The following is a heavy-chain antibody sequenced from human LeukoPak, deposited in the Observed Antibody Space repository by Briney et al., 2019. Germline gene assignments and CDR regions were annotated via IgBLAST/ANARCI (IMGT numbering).Heavy chain of an antibody. Sequence: PGGSLRLSCAASGFTFSSYSMNWVRQAPGKGLEWVANIKQDGSEKYYVDSVKGRFTISRDNAKNSLYLQMNSLRAEDTAVYYCARIDFWMGMDVWGKGTTVTVSS. CDR2: IKQDGSEK. D-gene: IGHD3-3*01. J-gene: IGHJ6*04. CDR3: ARIDFWMGMDV. CDR1: GFTFSSYS. V-gene: IGHV3-7*01.